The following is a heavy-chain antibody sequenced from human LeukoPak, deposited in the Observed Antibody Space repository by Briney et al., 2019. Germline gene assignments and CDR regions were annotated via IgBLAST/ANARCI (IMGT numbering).Heavy chain of an antibody. CDR2: ISYDGSSK. Sequence: GGSLRLSCAASGFTFSSDGMHWVRQAPGKGLEWVVVISYDGSSKYYADSVRGRFTISRDNSKNTLYLQMNSLGGEDTAVYYCAKDRSSTWSLDFWGQGTLVTVSS. V-gene: IGHV3-30*18. D-gene: IGHD6-13*01. J-gene: IGHJ4*02. CDR3: AKDRSSTWSLDF. CDR1: GFTFSSDG.